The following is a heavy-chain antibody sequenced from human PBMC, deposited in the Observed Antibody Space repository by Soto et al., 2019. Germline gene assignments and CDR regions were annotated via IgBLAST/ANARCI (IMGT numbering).Heavy chain of an antibody. CDR1: GYSFTSYW. CDR2: IYPGDSDT. J-gene: IGHJ6*02. CDR3: ARLIAVAGIHYYGMDV. V-gene: IGHV5-51*01. Sequence: PGESLKISCKGSGYSFTSYWIGWVRQMPGKGLEWMGIIYPGDSDTRYSPSFQGQVTISAGKSISTAYLQWSSLKASDTAMYYCARLIAVAGIHYYGMDVWGQGTTVTVSS. D-gene: IGHD6-19*01.